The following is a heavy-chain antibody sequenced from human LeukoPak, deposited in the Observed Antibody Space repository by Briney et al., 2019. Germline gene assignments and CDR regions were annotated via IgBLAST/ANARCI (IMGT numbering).Heavy chain of an antibody. Sequence: PSETLSLTCAVYGGSFSGYYWSWIRQPPGKGLEWIGEINHSGNTYYNPSLKSRVTILVDTSKNQFSLKLSSVTAADTAVYYCARVGQLAFDYWGQGTLVTVSS. CDR3: ARVGQLAFDY. CDR2: INHSGNT. CDR1: GGSFSGYY. D-gene: IGHD2-2*01. J-gene: IGHJ4*02. V-gene: IGHV4-34*01.